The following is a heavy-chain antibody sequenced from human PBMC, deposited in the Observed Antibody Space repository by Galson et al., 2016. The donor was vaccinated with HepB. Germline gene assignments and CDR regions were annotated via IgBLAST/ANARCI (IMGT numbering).Heavy chain of an antibody. J-gene: IGHJ4*02. CDR1: GYTFSSYG. D-gene: IGHD5-18*01. V-gene: IGHV1-18*04. CDR2: ISPYNGNT. Sequence: QSGAEVKKPGASVKVSCKASGYTFSSYGINWLRQAPGQGLEWVGWISPYNGNTHYAQKLQGRVTVTTDTSTSTAYMELRSLRSEDTAVYYCARRDTAMVHDYWGQGTLVTVSS. CDR3: ARRDTAMVHDY.